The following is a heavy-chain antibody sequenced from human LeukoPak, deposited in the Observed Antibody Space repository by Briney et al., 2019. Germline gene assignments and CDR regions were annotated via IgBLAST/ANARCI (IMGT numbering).Heavy chain of an antibody. V-gene: IGHV4-59*01. D-gene: IGHD3-22*01. Sequence: PSETLSLTCTVSGGSISSCYWSWIRQPPGKGLEWIGYIYYSGSTNYNPSLKSRVTISVDTSKNQFSLKLSSVTAADTAVYYCARSTYYYDSSGYRSVGVPDYWGQGTLVTVSS. CDR3: ARSTYYYDSSGYRSVGVPDY. CDR1: GGSISSCY. J-gene: IGHJ4*02. CDR2: IYYSGST.